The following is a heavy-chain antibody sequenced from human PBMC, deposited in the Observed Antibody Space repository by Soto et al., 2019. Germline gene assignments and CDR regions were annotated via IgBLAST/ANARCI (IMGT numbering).Heavy chain of an antibody. CDR1: GYTFTSYD. Sequence: ASVKVSCKASGYTFTSYDSNWVRQATGQGLEWMGWMNPNSGNTGYAQKFQGRVTMTRNTSISTAYMELSSLRSEDTAVYYCASSLRPANKVVSLPFLEWSRVYYYYGMDVWG. CDR2: MNPNSGNT. D-gene: IGHD3-3*01. J-gene: IGHJ6*02. V-gene: IGHV1-8*01. CDR3: ASSLRPANKVVSLPFLEWSRVYYYYGMDV.